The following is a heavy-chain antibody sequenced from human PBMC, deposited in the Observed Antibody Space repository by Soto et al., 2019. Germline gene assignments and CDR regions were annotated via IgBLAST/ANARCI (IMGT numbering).Heavy chain of an antibody. CDR1: GSTFRSHA. Sequence: QLVESGGGVVQPGRSLRLSCGASGSTFRSHAMHWVRQTPDKGLEWVAKISYDGTQTHYPDSVRGRFTISRDNSKNTLDLQMNFLRDEDTAVYYCAREISTATSKVYFDCWGQGTLVTVSS. CDR2: ISYDGTQT. J-gene: IGHJ4*02. D-gene: IGHD4-17*01. CDR3: AREISTATSKVYFDC. V-gene: IGHV3-30*03.